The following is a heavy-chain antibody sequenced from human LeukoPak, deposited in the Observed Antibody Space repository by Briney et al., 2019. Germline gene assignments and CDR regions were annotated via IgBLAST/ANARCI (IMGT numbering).Heavy chain of an antibody. CDR3: AKRSGSGGPFDY. Sequence: SETLSLTCTVSGGSISSYYWSWIRQPPGKGLEWIGYIYYSGSTNYNPSLKSRVTISVDTSKNQFSLKLSSVTAADTAVYYCAKRSGSGGPFDYWGQGFLVTVSS. D-gene: IGHD3-10*01. V-gene: IGHV4-59*01. CDR2: IYYSGST. CDR1: GGSISSYY. J-gene: IGHJ4*02.